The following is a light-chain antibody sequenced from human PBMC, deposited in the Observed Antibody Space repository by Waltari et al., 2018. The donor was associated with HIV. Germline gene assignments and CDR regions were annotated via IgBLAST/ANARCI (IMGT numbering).Light chain of an antibody. V-gene: IGLV1-40*01. CDR2: DNS. CDR3: QSYDSSLRGHV. Sequence: QSVLTQPPSVSGAPGQRITISCTGSSSNIGAGFDVHWDQQLPGTAPEVLLYDNSDRPSGVPDRFSGSKSGTSASLAITGLQADDEADYYCQSYDSSLRGHVFGTGTKVTVL. CDR1: SSNIGAGFD. J-gene: IGLJ1*01.